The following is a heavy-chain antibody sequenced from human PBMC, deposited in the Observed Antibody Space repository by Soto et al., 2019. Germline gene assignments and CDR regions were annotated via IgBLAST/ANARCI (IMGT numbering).Heavy chain of an antibody. CDR1: GGTFSSYA. J-gene: IGHJ4*02. CDR3: AREGELLRAWYFDY. CDR2: IIPIFGTA. D-gene: IGHD1-26*01. Sequence: QVQLVQSGAEVKKPGSSVKVSCKASGGTFSSYAISWVRQAPGQGLEWMGGIIPIFGTANYAQKLQGRVTITADESTSTGYMELSSLRSDDTSVYYCAREGELLRAWYFDYWGQGTLVTVSS. V-gene: IGHV1-69*01.